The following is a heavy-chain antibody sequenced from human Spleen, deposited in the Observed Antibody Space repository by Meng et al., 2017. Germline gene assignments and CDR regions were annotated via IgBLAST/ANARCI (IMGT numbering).Heavy chain of an antibody. V-gene: IGHV5-51*01. CDR3: ASLRGRSGYYDGAFDI. Sequence: GESLKISCKASGYSFSYHWIGWVRQIPGKGLEWMGIVYPDDSDTRYSPSFQGQVTVTADKSISTAYLQWSSLKASDTAMYYCASLRGRSGYYDGAFDIWGQGTMVTVSS. D-gene: IGHD3-3*01. CDR2: VYPDDSDT. J-gene: IGHJ3*02. CDR1: GYSFSYHW.